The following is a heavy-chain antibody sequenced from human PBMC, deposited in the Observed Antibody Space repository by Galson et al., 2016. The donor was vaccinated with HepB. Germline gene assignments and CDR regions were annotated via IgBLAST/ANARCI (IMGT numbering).Heavy chain of an antibody. V-gene: IGHV4-31*03. J-gene: IGHJ4*02. CDR2: MHYSGRT. CDR1: GGSISDGSYC. CDR3: AREFEGPIDY. Sequence: TLSLTCTVSGGSISDGSYCWSWIRQHPGKGLQWIGYMHYSGRTNYNPSLQSRVSISMDRSKNQFSLSLSSVTAADPAVYYCAREFEGPIDYWGQGSLVTVSS.